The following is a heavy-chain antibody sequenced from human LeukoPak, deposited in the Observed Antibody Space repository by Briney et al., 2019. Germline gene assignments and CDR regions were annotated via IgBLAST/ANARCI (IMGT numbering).Heavy chain of an antibody. D-gene: IGHD6-19*01. CDR2: INTDGTVT. J-gene: IGHJ5*01. Sequence: PGGSLRLSCAASGFTFSKYWMLWVRQATGKGVESVSRINTDGTVTTYADSVKGRFTVSRDNADNTMFLQMNSVRDEDTAVYYCATKQWLAPPPDSWGQGTPVTVSS. CDR1: GFTFSKYW. CDR3: ATKQWLAPPPDS. V-gene: IGHV3-74*01.